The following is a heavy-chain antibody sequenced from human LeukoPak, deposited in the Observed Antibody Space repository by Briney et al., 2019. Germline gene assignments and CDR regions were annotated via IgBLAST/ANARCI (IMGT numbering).Heavy chain of an antibody. CDR3: ARIYSSGWYEFGY. J-gene: IGHJ4*02. D-gene: IGHD6-19*01. CDR2: INSDGIST. V-gene: IGHV3-74*01. Sequence: GGSLRLSCAASGFTFSNYWMHWVRQAPGKGLVWVSRINSDGISTNYADSVKGRFTISRDNAKNTVFLQMNSLRAEDTAVYYCARIYSSGWYEFGYWGQGTLVTVSS. CDR1: GFTFSNYW.